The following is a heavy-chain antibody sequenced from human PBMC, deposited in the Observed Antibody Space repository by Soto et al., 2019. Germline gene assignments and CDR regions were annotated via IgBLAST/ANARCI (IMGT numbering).Heavy chain of an antibody. CDR1: GYTFTSYG. V-gene: IGHV1-18*01. D-gene: IGHD1-26*01. Sequence: QVQLVQSGAEVKKPGASVKVSCKASGYTFTSYGISWLRQAPGQGLEWMGWISAYNGNTKYAQKLQGRVTMTPDKAPSTAYLELRSLRSDDTAVYYWARDLGGSDYAPVDYGGQGTLVTVSS. J-gene: IGHJ4*02. CDR3: ARDLGGSDYAPVDY. CDR2: ISAYNGNT.